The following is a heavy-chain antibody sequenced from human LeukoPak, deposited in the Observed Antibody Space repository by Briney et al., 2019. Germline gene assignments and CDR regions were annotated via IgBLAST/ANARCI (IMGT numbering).Heavy chain of an antibody. CDR2: NYHSGST. CDR3: ARVSDADAGAFDI. V-gene: IGHV4-30-2*01. CDR1: GGSISSGGYS. Sequence: SQTLSLTCAVSGGSISSGGYSWSWIRQPPGMGLEWIGYNYHSGSTYYNPSLKSRVTISVDRSKNQFSLKLSSVTAADTAVYYCARVSDADAGAFDIWGQGTMVTVSS. J-gene: IGHJ3*02.